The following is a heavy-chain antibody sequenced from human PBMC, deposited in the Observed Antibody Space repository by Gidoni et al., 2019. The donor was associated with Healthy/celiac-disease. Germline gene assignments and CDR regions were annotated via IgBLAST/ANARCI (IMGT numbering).Heavy chain of an antibody. Sequence: EVQLVQSGAEVKKPGESLRISCKGSGYSFTSYWISWVRQMPGKGLEWMGRIDPSDSYTNYSPSFQGHVTISADKSISTAYLQWSSLKASDTAMYYCARQAGSSWYWISDYYYYGMDVWGQGTTVTVSS. CDR1: GYSFTSYW. J-gene: IGHJ6*02. D-gene: IGHD6-13*01. CDR2: IDPSDSYT. V-gene: IGHV5-10-1*03. CDR3: ARQAGSSWYWISDYYYYGMDV.